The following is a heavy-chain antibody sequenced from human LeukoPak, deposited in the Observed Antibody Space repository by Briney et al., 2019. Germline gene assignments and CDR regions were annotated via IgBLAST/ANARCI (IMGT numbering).Heavy chain of an antibody. D-gene: IGHD2-2*01. CDR3: ARGEDIVVVPAAYYYGMDV. CDR2: ISSSSSSYV. CDR1: GFTFSSYS. V-gene: IGHV3-21*01. Sequence: GGSLRLSCAASGFTFSSYSMNWVRQAPGKGLEWVSSISSSSSSYVYYADSVKGRFTISRDNAKNSLYLQMNSLRAEDTAVYYCARGEDIVVVPAAYYYGMDVWGKGTTVTVSS. J-gene: IGHJ6*04.